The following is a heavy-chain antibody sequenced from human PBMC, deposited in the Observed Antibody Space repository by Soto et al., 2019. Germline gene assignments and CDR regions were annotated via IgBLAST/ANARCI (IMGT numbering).Heavy chain of an antibody. V-gene: IGHV1-18*01. CDR1: GYTFTSYG. CDR2: ISAYNGNT. Sequence: ASVKVCCKDSGYTFTSYGISWVRQAKKQGLEWMGWISAYNGNTNYAQKLQGRVTMTIDTSTSTAYIELRSLRSDDTAVYYCARDSRGYCSSTSCYDWFDPWGQGTLVTAPQ. J-gene: IGHJ5*02. D-gene: IGHD2-2*01. CDR3: ARDSRGYCSSTSCYDWFDP.